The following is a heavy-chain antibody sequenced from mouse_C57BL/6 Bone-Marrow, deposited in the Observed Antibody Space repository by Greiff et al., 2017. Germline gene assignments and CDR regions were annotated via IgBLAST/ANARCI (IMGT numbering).Heavy chain of an antibody. CDR1: GYTFTSYW. CDR2: INPSSGYT. CDR3: ARWDGYNWYFDV. D-gene: IGHD2-3*01. V-gene: IGHV1-7*01. J-gene: IGHJ1*03. Sequence: QVQLQQSGAELAKPGASVKLSCKASGYTFTSYWMHWVKQRPGQGLEWIGYINPSSGYTKYNQKFKDKATLTADKSYSTAYMQLSSLTYEDSAVYYCARWDGYNWYFDVWGTGTTVTVSS.